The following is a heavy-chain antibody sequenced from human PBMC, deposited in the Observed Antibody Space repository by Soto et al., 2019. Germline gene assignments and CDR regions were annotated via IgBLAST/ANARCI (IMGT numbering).Heavy chain of an antibody. D-gene: IGHD3-10*01. J-gene: IGHJ6*02. CDR1: GGSISSGDYY. V-gene: IGHV4-30-4*01. CDR2: ISYSGST. CDR3: ARDAWTVARGILISGGMDV. Sequence: TSETLSLTCTVSGGSISSGDYYWSWIRQPPGKGLEWIGYISYSGSTYYNPSLKSRVTISVDTSNNQFSLKLSSVTVADTAVYSCARDAWTVARGILISGGMDVWGQGTTVTVSS.